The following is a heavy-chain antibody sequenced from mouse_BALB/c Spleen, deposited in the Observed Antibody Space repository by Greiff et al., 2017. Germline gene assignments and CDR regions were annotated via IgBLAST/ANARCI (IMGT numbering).Heavy chain of an antibody. D-gene: IGHD2-1*01. Sequence: VQLQQSGAELVKPGASVKLSCTASGFNIKDTYMHWVKQRPEQGLEWIGRIDPANGNTKYDPKFQGKATITADTSSNTAYLQLSSLTSEDTAVYYSARIYYGNYGYWGQGTTLTVSS. CDR3: ARIYYGNYGY. CDR2: IDPANGNT. V-gene: IGHV14-3*02. J-gene: IGHJ2*01. CDR1: GFNIKDTY.